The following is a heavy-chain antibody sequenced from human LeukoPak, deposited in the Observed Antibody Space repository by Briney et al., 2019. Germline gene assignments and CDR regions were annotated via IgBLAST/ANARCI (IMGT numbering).Heavy chain of an antibody. Sequence: GGSLRLSCAVSGITLSNYGMRWVRHAPGKGLEWVAGISGSGGSTNYADSVKGRFTISRDNLKNTLYLQMHSLRAEDTAVYFCAKRGVVIRVILVGFHKEANYFDSWGQGALVTVSS. CDR2: ISGSGGST. D-gene: IGHD3-22*01. CDR3: AKRGVVIRVILVGFHKEANYFDS. J-gene: IGHJ4*02. V-gene: IGHV3-23*01. CDR1: GITLSNYG.